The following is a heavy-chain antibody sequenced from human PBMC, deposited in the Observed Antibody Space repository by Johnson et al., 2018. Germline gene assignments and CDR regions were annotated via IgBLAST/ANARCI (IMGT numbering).Heavy chain of an antibody. D-gene: IGHD3-10*01. V-gene: IGHV1-46*01. J-gene: IGHJ4*02. Sequence: QVQLVQSGAEVKEPGASVRISCKASGFTLTSYYMHWVRQAPEQGLEWMAIINPSGDHIKYAQRFQDRLTVTRDTSTSTVLMDLPRLRSEDTAIYYCAGGLQSGSGCYVHWGQGTLVTVSS. CDR3: AGGLQSGSGCYVH. CDR2: INPSGDHI. CDR1: GFTLTSYY.